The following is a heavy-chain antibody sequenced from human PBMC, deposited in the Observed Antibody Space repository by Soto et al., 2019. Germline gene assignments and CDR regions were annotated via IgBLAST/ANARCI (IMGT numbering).Heavy chain of an antibody. J-gene: IGHJ4*02. CDR2: INPDSGAT. CDR3: ARGDYGTGGYPFPYFDY. Sequence: HEHLVQSGAEVKRPGPSLKFSCKASGYSFTGYYINWVRQAPEQGLEWMGWINPDSGATNYAQNFQGRVTLTSDTSISTASMDLTSLTSDDTAVYYCARGDYGTGGYPFPYFDYWGQGTLVIVSS. CDR1: GYSFTGYY. V-gene: IGHV1-2*02. D-gene: IGHD2-8*02.